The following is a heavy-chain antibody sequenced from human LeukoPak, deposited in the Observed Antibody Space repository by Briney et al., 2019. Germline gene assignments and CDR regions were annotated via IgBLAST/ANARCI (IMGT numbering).Heavy chain of an antibody. CDR3: ARHYYYGSGTYSYFDY. Sequence: GESLKISCKGSGYSFTSYWIGWVRQMPGKGLEWMGIIYPGDSDTRYSPSFQGQVTISVDKSISTAYLQWSSLKASDTAMYYCARHYYYGSGTYSYFDYWGQGTLVTVSS. V-gene: IGHV5-51*01. CDR1: GYSFTSYW. J-gene: IGHJ4*02. D-gene: IGHD3-10*01. CDR2: IYPGDSDT.